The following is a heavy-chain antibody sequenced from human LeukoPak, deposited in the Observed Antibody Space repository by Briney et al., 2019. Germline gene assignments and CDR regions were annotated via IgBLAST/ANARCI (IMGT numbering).Heavy chain of an antibody. CDR2: IYYSGST. D-gene: IGHD6-13*01. J-gene: IGHJ3*02. Sequence: PSETLSLTCTVSGGSISSYYWSWIRQPPGKGLVWSGYIYYSGSTNYNPSLKSRVTISVDTSKNQFSLKLSSVTAADTAVYYCATPTDSSSWYGDAFDIWGQGTMVTVSS. CDR1: GGSISSYY. CDR3: ATPTDSSSWYGDAFDI. V-gene: IGHV4-59*12.